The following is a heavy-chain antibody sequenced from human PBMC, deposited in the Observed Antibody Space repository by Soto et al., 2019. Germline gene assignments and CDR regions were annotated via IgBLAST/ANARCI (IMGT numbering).Heavy chain of an antibody. J-gene: IGHJ4*02. CDR3: AKHPIPTTAIIVRGVMITGSLLDY. CDR1: GFTFSSYA. CDR2: VSGSGGRT. V-gene: IGHV3-23*01. Sequence: EVQLLESGGGLVQPGGSLRLSCAASGFTFSSYAMSSVRQAPGKGPAWVSAVSGSGGRTYYAASVKGRFTISRDNSKNTLDLQLNSVRPEQTAVYYCAKHPIPTTAIIVRGVMITGSLLDYWGQGTLVTVSS. D-gene: IGHD3-10*01.